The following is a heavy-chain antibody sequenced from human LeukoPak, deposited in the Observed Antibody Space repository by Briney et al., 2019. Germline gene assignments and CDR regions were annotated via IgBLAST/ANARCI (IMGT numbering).Heavy chain of an antibody. D-gene: IGHD6-19*01. Sequence: SVNVSCKGSGYTYTKFAMSWVRQAPGLELEWLGWIRTYDGETKYAQMFQGRLTMLRDTSEHTDYMELKSVISEDAAVYYCARDPSNSVGRYIFFDFWGQGTLVGVSS. CDR1: GYTYTKFA. CDR3: ARDPSNSVGRYIFFDF. J-gene: IGHJ4*02. CDR2: IRTYDGET. V-gene: IGHV1-18*01.